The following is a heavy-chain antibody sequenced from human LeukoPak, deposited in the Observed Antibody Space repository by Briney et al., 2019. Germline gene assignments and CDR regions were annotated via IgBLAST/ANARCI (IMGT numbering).Heavy chain of an antibody. CDR2: INHSGST. CDR1: GGSLSGYI. CDR3: VRADGSDGYRGLVDE. Sequence: SETLPHTCAVYGGSLSGYIWSWIRQPPGKGVEWIGEINHSGSTDYNPSLKSRVTMSVDTSRNQFSLKLNSVTAADAAVYYCVRADGSDGYRGLVDEWGKGTLVTVSA. D-gene: IGHD5-24*01. J-gene: IGHJ4*01. V-gene: IGHV4-34*01.